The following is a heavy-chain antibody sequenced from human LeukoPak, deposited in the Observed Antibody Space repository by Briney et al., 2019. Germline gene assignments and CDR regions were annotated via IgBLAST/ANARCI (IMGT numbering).Heavy chain of an antibody. CDR3: AREILGTGSYPDF. CDR2: IWHDGSHK. J-gene: IGHJ4*02. Sequence: GGSLRLSCAASGFAFNTYAMHWVRQAPGQGLEWVALIWHDGSHKFYSNFVRGQFTISRDNSKNTVSLQMNNLRPEDTAVYYCAREILGTGSYPDFWGQGTLVTVSS. D-gene: IGHD3-10*01. CDR1: GFAFNTYA. V-gene: IGHV3-33*01.